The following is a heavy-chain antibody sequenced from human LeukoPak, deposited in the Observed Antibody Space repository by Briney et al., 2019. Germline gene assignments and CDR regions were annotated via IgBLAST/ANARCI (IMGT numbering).Heavy chain of an antibody. CDR2: ISSSGSTI. D-gene: IGHD3-3*01. Sequence: GRSLRLSCAASGFTFSRYGMHWVRQAPGKGLEWVSYISSSGSTIYYADSVKGRFTISRDNAKNSLYLQMNSLRAEDTAVYYCARVGYYDFWSGYYGNDAFDIWGQGTMVTVSS. CDR3: ARVGYYDFWSGYYGNDAFDI. J-gene: IGHJ3*02. CDR1: GFTFSRYG. V-gene: IGHV3-48*04.